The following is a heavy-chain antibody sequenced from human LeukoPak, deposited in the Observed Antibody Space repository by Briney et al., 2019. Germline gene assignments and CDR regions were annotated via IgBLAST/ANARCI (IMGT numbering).Heavy chain of an antibody. J-gene: IGHJ4*02. CDR2: IYYSGST. Sequence: SETLSLTCTVSGGSISSSSYYWGWIRQPPGKGLEWIGSIYYSGSTYYNPSLNTLVTISVDTSKNQFSLNLSPVTAADTAVYYCARLYYDSSGYYQICYFDYWGQGTLVTVSS. CDR3: ARLYYDSSGYYQICYFDY. D-gene: IGHD3-22*01. CDR1: GGSISSSSYY. V-gene: IGHV4-39*01.